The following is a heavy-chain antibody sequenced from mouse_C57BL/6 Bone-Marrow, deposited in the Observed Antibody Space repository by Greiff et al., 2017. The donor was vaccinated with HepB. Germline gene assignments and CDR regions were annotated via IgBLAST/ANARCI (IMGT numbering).Heavy chain of an antibody. V-gene: IGHV10-1*01. CDR3: VRRDDGYSFAY. J-gene: IGHJ3*01. Sequence: EVQRVESGGGLVQPKGSLKLSCAASGFSFNTYAMNWVRQAPGKGLEWVARIRSKSNNYATYYADSVKDRFTISRDDSESMLYLQMNNLKTEDTAMYYCVRRDDGYSFAYWGQGTLVTVSA. D-gene: IGHD2-3*01. CDR1: GFSFNTYA. CDR2: IRSKSNNYAT.